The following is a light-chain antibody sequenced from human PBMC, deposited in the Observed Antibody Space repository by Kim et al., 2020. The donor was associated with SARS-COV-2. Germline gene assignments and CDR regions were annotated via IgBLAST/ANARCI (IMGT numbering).Light chain of an antibody. CDR2: DDS. CDR1: NIGNKR. J-gene: IGLJ1*01. CDR3: HVWDSSSDHVGYV. Sequence: GKTATIACGGNNIGNKRVHWYQQKPGQAPVLVVYDDSDRPSGIPERFSGSNSGNTATLTISRVEAGDEADYYCHVWDSSSDHVGYVFGTGTKVTVL. V-gene: IGLV3-21*03.